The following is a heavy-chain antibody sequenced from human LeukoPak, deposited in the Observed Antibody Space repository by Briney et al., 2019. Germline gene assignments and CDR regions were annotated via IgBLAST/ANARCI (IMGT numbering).Heavy chain of an antibody. CDR1: GFTFNNYG. V-gene: IGHV1-18*04. D-gene: IGHD2-2*02. J-gene: IGHJ4*02. CDR3: TRDFSNTVGFKVVVDF. CDR2: ISAYNGDK. Sequence: GASVKVSCKASGFTFNNYGFAWVRQAPGQGLEWMGWISAYNGDKKYTQNVQGRLSMTTDSSMSSAYMELRNLRSDDTAVYYCTRDFSNTVGFKVVVDFWGQGTLVTVSS.